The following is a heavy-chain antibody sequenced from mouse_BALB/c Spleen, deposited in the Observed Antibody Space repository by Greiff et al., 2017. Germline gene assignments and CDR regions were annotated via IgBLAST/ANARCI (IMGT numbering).Heavy chain of an antibody. CDR2: ISSGGSYT. CDR1: GFTFSSYT. D-gene: IGHD1-2*01. V-gene: IGHV5-6-4*01. Sequence: DVKLQESGGGLVKPGGSLKLSCAASGFTFSSYTMSWVRQTPEKRLEWVATISSGGSYTYYPDSVKGRFTISRDNAKNTLYLQMSSLKSEDTAMYYCTRDLRTALDYWGQGTTLTDSS. J-gene: IGHJ2*01. CDR3: TRDLRTALDY.